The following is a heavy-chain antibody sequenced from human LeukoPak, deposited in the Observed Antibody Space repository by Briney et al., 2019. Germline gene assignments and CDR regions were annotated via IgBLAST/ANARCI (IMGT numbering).Heavy chain of an antibody. V-gene: IGHV1-69*01. Sequence: SVKVSCKASGGTFSSYAISWVRQAPGQGLEWMGGIIPIFGTANYAQKFQGRVTITADESTSTAYMELSSLRSEDTAVYYCARDPEGFYYYYGMDVWGQGTTDTVSS. J-gene: IGHJ6*02. CDR3: ARDPEGFYYYYGMDV. CDR1: GGTFSSYA. CDR2: IIPIFGTA.